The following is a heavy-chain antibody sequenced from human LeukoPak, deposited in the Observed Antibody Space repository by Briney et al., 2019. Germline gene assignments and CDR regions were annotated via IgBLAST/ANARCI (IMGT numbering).Heavy chain of an antibody. CDR2: IKQDGSEK. D-gene: IGHD3-9*01. Sequence: GGSLRLSCAASGFTFSSYWMSWVRQAPGKGLEWVANIKQDGSEKYYVDSVKGRFTISRDNAKNSLYLQMNSLRAEDTAVYYCARGPYYDILTGHSYYYYGMDVWGQGTTVTVSS. CDR3: ARGPYYDILTGHSYYYYGMDV. CDR1: GFTFSSYW. V-gene: IGHV3-7*01. J-gene: IGHJ6*02.